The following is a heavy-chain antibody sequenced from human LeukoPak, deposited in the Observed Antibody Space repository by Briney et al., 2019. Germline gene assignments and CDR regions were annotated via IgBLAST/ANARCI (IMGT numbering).Heavy chain of an antibody. D-gene: IGHD5-12*01. V-gene: IGHV1-8*03. J-gene: IGHJ3*02. CDR2: MNPNSGNT. Sequence: GASVKVSCKASGYTFTSYDINWVRQATGQGLEWMGWMNPNSGNTGYAQKFQGRVTITRNTSISTAYMELSSLRSEDTAVYYCARGLRKTRGYSGYNGGFDIWGQGTMVTVSS. CDR1: GYTFTSYD. CDR3: ARGLRKTRGYSGYNGGFDI.